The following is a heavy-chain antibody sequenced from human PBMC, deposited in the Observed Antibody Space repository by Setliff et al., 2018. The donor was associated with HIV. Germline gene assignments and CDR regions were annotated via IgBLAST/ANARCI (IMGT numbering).Heavy chain of an antibody. CDR1: GGSFSGYY. CDR2: INHSGST. CDR3: AAASSWDPLLDY. Sequence: SETLSLTCAVYGGSFSGYYRSWIRQPPGKGLEWIGEINHSGSTNYNPSLKSRVTILVDTSRNQFSLKLNSVTAADTAVYYCAAASSWDPLLDYWGQGTLVTVS. J-gene: IGHJ4*02. D-gene: IGHD6-13*01. V-gene: IGHV4-34*01.